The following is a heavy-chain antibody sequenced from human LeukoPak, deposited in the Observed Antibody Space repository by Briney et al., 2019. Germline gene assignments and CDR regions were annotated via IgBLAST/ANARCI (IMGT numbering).Heavy chain of an antibody. CDR2: IWSDASDK. D-gene: IGHD4-11*01. J-gene: IGHJ4*02. V-gene: IGHV3-33*06. Sequence: GGSLRLSCSASGFTFSHYGMHWVRQAPGTGLEWVAVIWSDASDKYYANSVKGRFTISRDNFKNSLYPQMNSLRAEDTAVYYCAKDAQRGFDYSNSLDYWGQGTRVTVSS. CDR1: GFTFSHYG. CDR3: AKDAQRGFDYSNSLDY.